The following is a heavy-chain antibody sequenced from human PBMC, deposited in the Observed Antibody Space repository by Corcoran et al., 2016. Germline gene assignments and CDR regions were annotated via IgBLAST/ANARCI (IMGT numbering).Heavy chain of an antibody. CDR2: IKSKTDGGTT. V-gene: IGHV3-15*01. J-gene: IGHJ4*02. Sequence: EVQLVESGGGLVKPGGSLRLSCAASGFTFSNAWMSWVRQAPGKGLEWVGRIKSKTDGGTTDYAAPVKGRFTISRDDSKNTLYLQMNSLKTEDTAVYYCTTLLWFGESNYFDYWGQGTLVTVSS. CDR3: TTLLWFGESNYFDY. CDR1: GFTFSNAW. D-gene: IGHD3-10*01.